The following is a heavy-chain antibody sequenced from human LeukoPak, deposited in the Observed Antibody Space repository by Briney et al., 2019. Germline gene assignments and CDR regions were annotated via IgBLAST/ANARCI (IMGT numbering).Heavy chain of an antibody. Sequence: PGGSLRLSCAASGFTFSSYAMHWVRQAPGKGLEWVAVISYDGSNKYYADSVKGRFTISRDNSKNTLYLQMNSLRAEDTAVYYCATEQQLVRCWGQGTLVTVSS. CDR1: GFTFSSYA. J-gene: IGHJ4*02. V-gene: IGHV3-30-3*01. CDR3: ATEQQLVRC. D-gene: IGHD6-13*01. CDR2: ISYDGSNK.